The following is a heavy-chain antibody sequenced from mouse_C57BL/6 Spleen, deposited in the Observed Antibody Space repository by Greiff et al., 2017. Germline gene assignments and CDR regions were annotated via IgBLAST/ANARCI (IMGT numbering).Heavy chain of an antibody. CDR1: GYTFTSYW. V-gene: IGHV1-61*01. D-gene: IGHD2-12*01. Sequence: QVQLQQPGAELVRPGSSVKLSCKASGYTFTSYWMDWVKQRPGQGLEWIGNIYPSDSETHYNQKFKDKATLTVDKSSSTAYMQLSSLTSEDSAVYYCARGTYDELDYWGQGTTLTVSS. CDR2: IYPSDSET. J-gene: IGHJ2*01. CDR3: ARGTYDELDY.